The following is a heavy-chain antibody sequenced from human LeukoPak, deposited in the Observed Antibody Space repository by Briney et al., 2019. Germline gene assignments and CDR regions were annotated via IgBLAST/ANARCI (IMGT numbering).Heavy chain of an antibody. Sequence: SETLSLTCAVYGGSFSGYYWSWIRQPPGKGLEWIGEINHSGSTNYNPSLKSRVTISVDTSKNQFSLKLSSVTAADTAVYYYARGLIRYSYGPGYWGQGTLVTVSS. CDR1: GGSFSGYY. D-gene: IGHD5-18*01. J-gene: IGHJ4*02. CDR3: ARGLIRYSYGPGY. CDR2: INHSGST. V-gene: IGHV4-34*01.